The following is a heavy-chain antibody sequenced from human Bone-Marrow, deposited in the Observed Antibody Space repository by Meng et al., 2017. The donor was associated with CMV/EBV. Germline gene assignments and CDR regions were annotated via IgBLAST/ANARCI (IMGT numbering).Heavy chain of an antibody. V-gene: IGHV3-15*01. CDR2: IKSKAAGGTI. D-gene: IGHD2-21*01. CDR3: ARDSYYQDAFDI. Sequence: GGSLRLSCSASGFTFSNAWMIWVRQAPGKGLGWVARIKSKAAGGTIDYAAPVKGRFTISRDDSKSTVFLEMSSLKTEDTAVYYCARDSYYQDAFDIWGQGTLVTVSS. J-gene: IGHJ3*02. CDR1: GFTFSNAW.